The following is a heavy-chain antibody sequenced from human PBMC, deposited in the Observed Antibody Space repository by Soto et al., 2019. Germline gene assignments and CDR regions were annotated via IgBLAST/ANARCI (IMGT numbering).Heavy chain of an antibody. J-gene: IGHJ3*02. CDR2: SGGST. CDR1: GFTASFN. Sequence: EVQLVESGGGLVQPGGSLRLSCAASGFTASFNYSGGSTYNADSVKGRFTISRDNSKNTLYLQMNSLRAEDTAVYYCARDRRRDGQNNDAFDIWGQGTMVTVSS. CDR3: ARDRRRDGQNNDAFDI. D-gene: IGHD6-6*01. V-gene: IGHV3-66*01.